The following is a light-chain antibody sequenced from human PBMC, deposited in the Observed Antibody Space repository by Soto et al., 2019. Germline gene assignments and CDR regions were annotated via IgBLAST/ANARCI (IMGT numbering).Light chain of an antibody. Sequence: EIVLTQSPGTLSLSPGDRATLSCRTSQSVSSSYLAWYQQKPGQAPRLLIYGASRRATGIPDRFSGSGSGTDFTLTISRLEPEDCAVYFCQQYASSSYPFGQGTKLEIK. V-gene: IGKV3-20*01. J-gene: IGKJ2*01. CDR2: GAS. CDR1: QSVSSSY. CDR3: QQYASSSYP.